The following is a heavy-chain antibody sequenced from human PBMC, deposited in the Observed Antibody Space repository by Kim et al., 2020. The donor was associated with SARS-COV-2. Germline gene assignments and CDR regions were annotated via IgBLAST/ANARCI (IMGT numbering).Heavy chain of an antibody. D-gene: IGHD1-26*01. CDR3: TTDDFAIVGATLGFDY. Sequence: PVKGRFTISRDDSKNTLYLQMNSLKTEDTAVYYCTTDDFAIVGATLGFDYWGQGTLVTVSS. V-gene: IGHV3-15*01. J-gene: IGHJ4*02.